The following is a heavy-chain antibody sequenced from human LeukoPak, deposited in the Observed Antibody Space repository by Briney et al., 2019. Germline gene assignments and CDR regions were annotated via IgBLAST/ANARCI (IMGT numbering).Heavy chain of an antibody. D-gene: IGHD3-3*01. CDR2: ILPSGST. J-gene: IGHJ4*02. V-gene: IGHV4-4*09. Sequence: PSETLSLTCTVSGGSIPSYCWSWLRQPPGGGLEWIGYILPSGSTSYNPSLKNRVTMSVAVSEGHFSLRLTSVTAADTAVYYCTRSYTISDHAFHHWGQGALVTVSS. CDR3: TRSYTISDHAFHH. CDR1: GGSIPSYC.